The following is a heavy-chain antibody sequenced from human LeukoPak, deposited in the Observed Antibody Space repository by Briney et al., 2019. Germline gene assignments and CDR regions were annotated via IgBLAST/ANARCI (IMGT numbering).Heavy chain of an antibody. J-gene: IGHJ6*02. Sequence: GGSLRLSCAASGFTVSSNYMSWVRQAPGKGLEWVSVIYSGGSTYYADSVKGRFTLSRDNSKNTLYLQMNSLRAEDTAVYYCARRPGGRDYYYGMDVWGQGTTVTVSS. V-gene: IGHV3-66*04. CDR2: IYSGGST. CDR3: ARRPGGRDYYYGMDV. CDR1: GFTVSSNY. D-gene: IGHD4-23*01.